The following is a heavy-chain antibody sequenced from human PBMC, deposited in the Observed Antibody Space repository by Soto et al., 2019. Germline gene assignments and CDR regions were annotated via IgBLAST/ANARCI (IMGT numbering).Heavy chain of an antibody. V-gene: IGHV4-39*01. D-gene: IGHD2-15*01. CDR3: ARNRIWSRALDY. J-gene: IGHJ4*02. CDR2: IYYSGST. CDR1: GGSISSSSYY. Sequence: SETLSLTCTVSGGSISSSSYYWGWIRQPPGKGLEWIGSIYYSGSTYYNPSLKSRVTISVDTSKNQFSLKLSSVTAADTAVYYCARNRIWSRALDYWGQGTLVTVSS.